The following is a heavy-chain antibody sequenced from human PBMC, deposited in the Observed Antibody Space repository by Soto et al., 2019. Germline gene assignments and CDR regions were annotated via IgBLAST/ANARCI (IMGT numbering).Heavy chain of an antibody. CDR3: AKELGGSSIILLDY. CDR1: GFTFSSYA. Sequence: EVQLLESGGDLVQPGGSLRLSCAASGFTFSSYAMSWVRQAPGRGLEWVSTISASGGATYYADSVKGRLTISRGNSENTLYLQMNSLRADDPAVYYCAKELGGSSIILLDYWGQGTLVTVSS. D-gene: IGHD3-16*01. CDR2: ISASGGAT. V-gene: IGHV3-23*01. J-gene: IGHJ4*02.